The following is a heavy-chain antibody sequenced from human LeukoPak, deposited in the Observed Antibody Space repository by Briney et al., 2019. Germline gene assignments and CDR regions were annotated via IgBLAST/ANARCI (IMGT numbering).Heavy chain of an antibody. Sequence: ASVKVSCKASGFTFSSDGISWVRQAPGQGLEWLGWISTYDGDTNYVQNLQGRVTMTTDTSTSTAYMELRSLRSDDTAVYYCARIAEYHLARHFDYWGQGTLVTVSS. V-gene: IGHV1-18*04. CDR3: ARIAEYHLARHFDY. CDR2: ISTYDGDT. J-gene: IGHJ4*02. CDR1: GFTFSSDG. D-gene: IGHD6-13*01.